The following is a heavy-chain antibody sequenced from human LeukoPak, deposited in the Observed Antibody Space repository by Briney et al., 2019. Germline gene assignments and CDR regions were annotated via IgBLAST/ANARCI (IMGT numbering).Heavy chain of an antibody. J-gene: IGHJ1*01. V-gene: IGHV3-30*01. CDR3: ARHRVGYCSGGSCVGGYFQH. CDR2: ISYDGSNK. D-gene: IGHD2-15*01. Sequence: GRSLRLSCAASGFTFSSYAMHWVRQAPGKGLEWVAVISYDGSNKYYADSVKGRFTISRDNSKNTLYLQMNSLRAEDTAVYYCARHRVGYCSGGSCVGGYFQHWGQGTLVTVSS. CDR1: GFTFSSYA.